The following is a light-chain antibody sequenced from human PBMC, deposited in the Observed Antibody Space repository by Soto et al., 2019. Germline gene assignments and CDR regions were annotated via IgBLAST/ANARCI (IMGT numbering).Light chain of an antibody. CDR1: SSDVGRYNF. CDR3: CSDAGSGIYV. V-gene: IGLV2-23*02. J-gene: IGLJ1*01. Sequence: QCVLTQPASVSGSPGRSITITCTGTSSDVGRYNFVSWYQQHPGKVPKVMIYEVTKRPSGVSNRFSGSKSGNMAFLTISGLQAEDEADYYCCSDAGSGIYVFGTGTKVTVL. CDR2: EVT.